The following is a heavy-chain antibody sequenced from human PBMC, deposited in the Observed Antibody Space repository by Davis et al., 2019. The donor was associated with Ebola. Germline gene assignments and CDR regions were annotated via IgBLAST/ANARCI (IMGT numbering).Heavy chain of an antibody. CDR1: GYTFTSYG. V-gene: IGHV1-18*04. Sequence: ASVKVSCKASGYTFTSYGISWVRQAPGQGLEWMGWIITDNGNRNYAQKLQGRVTMTTDTSTSTAYMELRSLRSDDTAVYYCARDTEDIVATLYYYYGMDVWGQGTTVTVSS. D-gene: IGHD5-12*01. J-gene: IGHJ6*02. CDR2: IITDNGNR. CDR3: ARDTEDIVATLYYYYGMDV.